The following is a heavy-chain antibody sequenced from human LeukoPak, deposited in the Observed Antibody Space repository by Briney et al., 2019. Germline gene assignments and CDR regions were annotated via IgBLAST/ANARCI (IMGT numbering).Heavy chain of an antibody. V-gene: IGHV1-69*13. CDR3: ARGPPYYDSSGYGGYWFDP. CDR2: IIPIFGTA. Sequence: ASVNVSCKASGGTFSSYAIGWARQAPGQGLEWMGGIIPIFGTANYAQKFQGRVTITADESTSTAYMELSSLRSEDTAVYYCARGPPYYDSSGYGGYWFDPWGQGTLVTVSS. D-gene: IGHD3-22*01. J-gene: IGHJ5*02. CDR1: GGTFSSYA.